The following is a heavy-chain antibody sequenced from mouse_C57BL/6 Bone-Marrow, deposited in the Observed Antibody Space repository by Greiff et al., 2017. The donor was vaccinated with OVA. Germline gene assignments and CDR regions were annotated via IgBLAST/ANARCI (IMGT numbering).Heavy chain of an antibody. D-gene: IGHD1-1*01. CDR3: AREDYYGSSLDY. J-gene: IGHJ2*01. Sequence: QVQLQQPGAELVMPGASVKLSCKASGYTFTSYWMHWVKQRPGQGLEWIGEIDPSDSYTNYNQKFKGKSTLTVDKPSSTAYMQLSSLTSEDSAVYYCAREDYYGSSLDYWGQGTTLTVSS. V-gene: IGHV1-69*01. CDR2: IDPSDSYT. CDR1: GYTFTSYW.